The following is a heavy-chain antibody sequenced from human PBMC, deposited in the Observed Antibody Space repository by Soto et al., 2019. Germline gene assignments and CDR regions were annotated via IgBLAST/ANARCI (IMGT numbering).Heavy chain of an antibody. CDR2: ISSTGGGT. J-gene: IGHJ4*02. Sequence: GGSLRVSFAASGFNFSSYAMSWVRQAPGKGLEWVSLISSTGGGTYYADSVKGRFTISRDNSENTLYLQVHSLIAEDTAVYYCAKDRRAGGNCAFYFYXWGQVAQVTVSX. V-gene: IGHV3-23*01. D-gene: IGHD3-16*01. CDR1: GFNFSSYA. CDR3: AKDRRAGGNCAFYFYX.